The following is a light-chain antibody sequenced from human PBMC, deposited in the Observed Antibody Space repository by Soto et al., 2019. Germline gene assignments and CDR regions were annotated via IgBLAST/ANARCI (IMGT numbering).Light chain of an antibody. Sequence: DIPMTQSPSSLSAPVGDRVTITCRASQDIRNYLAWYQQKPGRVPKLLIYGASTLQSGVPSRFSGSGSGTDFTLTISSLQPEDVATYYCQKYNSAPLTFGPGTKVDLK. CDR3: QKYNSAPLT. CDR2: GAS. CDR1: QDIRNY. J-gene: IGKJ3*01. V-gene: IGKV1-27*01.